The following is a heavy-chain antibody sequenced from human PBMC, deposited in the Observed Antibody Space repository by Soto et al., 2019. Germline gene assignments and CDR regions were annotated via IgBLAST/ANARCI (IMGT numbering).Heavy chain of an antibody. CDR1: GFTFSDYY. J-gene: IGHJ3*02. CDR2: ISSSGGTI. V-gene: IGHV3-11*01. D-gene: IGHD6-19*01. Sequence: GGSLRLSCAASGFTFSDYYMSWIRQAPGKGLEWVSYISSSGGTIYYADSVKGRFTISRDNAKNSLYLQMNSLRAEDTAVYYCASSKIAVAGTTIWGQGTMVTVSS. CDR3: ASSKIAVAGTTI.